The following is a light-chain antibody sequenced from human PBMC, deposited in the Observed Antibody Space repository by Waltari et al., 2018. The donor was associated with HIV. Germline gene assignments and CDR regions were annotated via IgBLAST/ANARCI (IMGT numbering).Light chain of an antibody. V-gene: IGKV1-39*01. CDR3: QQSYSSPLT. Sequence: DIQLTQSPSSLSASVGDRVTIACRASQTISTSLNWYQQKPGKAPKLLISGASSLQSGVPSRFSGSASGTDFTLTISSLQPEDSATYYCQQSYSSPLTFGPGTKVDVK. J-gene: IGKJ3*01. CDR1: QTISTS. CDR2: GAS.